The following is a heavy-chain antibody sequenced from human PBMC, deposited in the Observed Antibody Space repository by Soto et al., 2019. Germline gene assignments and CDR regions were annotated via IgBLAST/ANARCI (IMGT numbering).Heavy chain of an antibody. Sequence: SETLSLTCTVSGGSRSSGGYYLRWIRQHPGKGLEWVGYIYYSGSTYYNRSLKSRVTISVDTSKNQFSLKLSSVTASDTAVYYCARDWRVPAANNWFEPWCQGTLVPVSS. CDR3: ARDWRVPAANNWFEP. CDR2: IYYSGST. J-gene: IGHJ5*02. D-gene: IGHD2-2*01. V-gene: IGHV4-31*03. CDR1: GGSRSSGGYY.